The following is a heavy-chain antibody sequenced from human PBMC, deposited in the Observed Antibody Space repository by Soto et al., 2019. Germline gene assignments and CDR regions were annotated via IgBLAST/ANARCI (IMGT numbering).Heavy chain of an antibody. D-gene: IGHD6-19*01. V-gene: IGHV1-3*05. J-gene: IGHJ4*02. CDR2: INAGNGNT. Sequence: QVQLVQSGAEEKKPGASVKVSCKASEYTFPGYAMHWVRQAPGKRLEWMGGINAGNGNTKYSQKFQGRVTITRDTSAGAVYMELSSLSSEDTAVYYCARAVAVPADFDYWGQGTLVTVSS. CDR1: EYTFPGYA. CDR3: ARAVAVPADFDY.